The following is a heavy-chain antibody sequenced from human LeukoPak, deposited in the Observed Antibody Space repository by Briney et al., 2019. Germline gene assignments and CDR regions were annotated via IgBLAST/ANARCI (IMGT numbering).Heavy chain of an antibody. CDR2: IYYSGST. J-gene: IGHJ3*02. D-gene: IGHD3-9*01. V-gene: IGHV4-39*01. CDR1: GGSISSSSYY. CDR3: ARVPPYYDILSFDI. Sequence: SETLSLTCTVSGGSISSSSYYWGWIRQPPGKGLEWIGSIYYSGSTYYNPSLKSRVTISVDTSKNQFSLKLSSVTAADTAVYYCARVPPYYDILSFDIWGQGTMVTVSS.